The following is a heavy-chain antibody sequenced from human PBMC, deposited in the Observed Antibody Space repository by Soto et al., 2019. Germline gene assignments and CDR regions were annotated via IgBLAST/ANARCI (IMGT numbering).Heavy chain of an antibody. CDR2: ISWNSGNI. J-gene: IGHJ5*02. CDR1: GFTFDDYA. V-gene: IGHV3-9*01. Sequence: EVQLVESGGGLVQPGRSLRLSCVASGFTFDDYAMHWVRQAPEEGLEWVSGISWNSGNIGYADSVKGRFTISRDNAKNSLYLQMSSLRAEDTALYYCAKEIGYSGKLFGGWFDPWGQGTLVTVSS. D-gene: IGHD1-26*01. CDR3: AKEIGYSGKLFGGWFDP.